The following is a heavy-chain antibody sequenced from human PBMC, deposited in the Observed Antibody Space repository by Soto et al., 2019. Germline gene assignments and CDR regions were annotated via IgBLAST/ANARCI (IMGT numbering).Heavy chain of an antibody. CDR1: GFTFSDYY. Sequence: PGGSLRLSCAASGFTFSDYYMSWIRQAPGKGLEWVSYISSSGSTIYYADSVKGRFTISRDNAKNSLYLQMNSLRAEDTAVYYCARVESGITIFGVVIPPFDYWGQGTLVTVSS. CDR2: ISSSGSTI. J-gene: IGHJ4*02. D-gene: IGHD3-3*01. V-gene: IGHV3-11*01. CDR3: ARVESGITIFGVVIPPFDY.